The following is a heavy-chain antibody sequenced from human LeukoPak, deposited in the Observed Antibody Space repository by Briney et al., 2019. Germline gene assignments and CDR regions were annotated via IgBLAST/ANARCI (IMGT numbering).Heavy chain of an antibody. CDR3: ARDYYGDYSFDY. CDR1: GFTFGSYS. CDR2: ISGSSSSV. V-gene: IGHV3-48*01. D-gene: IGHD4-17*01. J-gene: IGHJ4*02. Sequence: GGSLRLSCAASGFTFGSYSMNWVRQAPGEGLEWVSYISGSSSSVFYADSVKGRLTISRDNAKNSLYLQMNSLRAEDTAVYYCARDYYGDYSFDYWGQGTLVTVSS.